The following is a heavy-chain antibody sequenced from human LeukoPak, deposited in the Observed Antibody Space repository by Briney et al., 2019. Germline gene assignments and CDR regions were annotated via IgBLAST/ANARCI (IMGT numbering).Heavy chain of an antibody. CDR1: GGSLGGYS. J-gene: IGHJ5*02. V-gene: IGHV4-34*01. CDR3: ARDPGYSYGYRWFDP. CDR2: INHSGST. D-gene: IGHD5-18*01. Sequence: SETLSLTCAVYGGSLGGYSWSWIRQPPGKGLEWIGEINHSGSTNYNPSLKSRVTISVDTSKNQFSLKLSSVTAADTAVYYCARDPGYSYGYRWFDPWGQGTLVTVSS.